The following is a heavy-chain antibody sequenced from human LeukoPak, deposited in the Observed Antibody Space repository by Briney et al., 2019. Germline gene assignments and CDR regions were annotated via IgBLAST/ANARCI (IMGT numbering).Heavy chain of an antibody. V-gene: IGHV1-69*01. J-gene: IGHJ4*02. CDR3: AMGPGTLAGY. CDR2: IIPIFGTA. D-gene: IGHD3-10*01. CDR1: GGTFNIYA. Sequence: ASVTVSYKASGGTFNIYAISWVRQAPGQGREWMGGIIPIFGTANYAHKFQGRVTITADESTSTAYMELSSLRSEDTAVYYCAMGPGTLAGYWGQGTLVTVSS.